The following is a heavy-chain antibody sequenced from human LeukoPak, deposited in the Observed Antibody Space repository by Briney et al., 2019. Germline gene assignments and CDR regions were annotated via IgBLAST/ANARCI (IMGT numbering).Heavy chain of an antibody. CDR2: INHSGST. CDR3: ARRPLRRYCSGGSCNSSAFDI. J-gene: IGHJ3*02. Sequence: SETLSLTCAVYGGSFSGYYWSWIRQPPGKGLEWIGEINHSGSTNYNPSLKSRVTISVDTSKNQLSLKLSSVTAADTAVYYCARRPLRRYCSGGSCNSSAFDIWGQGTMVTVSS. CDR1: GGSFSGYY. D-gene: IGHD2-15*01. V-gene: IGHV4-34*01.